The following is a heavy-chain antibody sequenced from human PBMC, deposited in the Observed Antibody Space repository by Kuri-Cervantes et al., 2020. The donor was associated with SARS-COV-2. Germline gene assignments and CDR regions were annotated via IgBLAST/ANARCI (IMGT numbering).Heavy chain of an antibody. V-gene: IGHV3-13*04. CDR1: GFTFISYD. J-gene: IGHJ2*01. CDR2: IGTAGDT. Sequence: GGSLRLSCAPSGFTFISYDMHWVRQATGKGLEWVSAIGTAGDTYYPGSVKGRFTISRENAKNSLYLQMNSLRAGETAVYYCARGYYDSSGYPLGWYFDLWGRGTLVTVSS. CDR3: ARGYYDSSGYPLGWYFDL. D-gene: IGHD3-22*01.